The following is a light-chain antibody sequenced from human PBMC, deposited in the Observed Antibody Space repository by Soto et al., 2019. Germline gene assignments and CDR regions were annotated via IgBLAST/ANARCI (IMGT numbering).Light chain of an antibody. CDR2: AAS. V-gene: IGKV1-12*01. CDR3: QQTNSFPRT. Sequence: DIQMTQSPSSVSASVGDSVTITCRARQDISSWLAWYQQKPGKAPNLLIYAASSLQSGVPSRFSGRGAGTDFTLTINSLQPEDIATYYCQQTNSFPRTFGQGTKVEVK. J-gene: IGKJ1*01. CDR1: QDISSW.